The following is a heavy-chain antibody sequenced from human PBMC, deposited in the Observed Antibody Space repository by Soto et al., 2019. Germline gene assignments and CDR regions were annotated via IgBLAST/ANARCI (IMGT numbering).Heavy chain of an antibody. CDR1: GGSISSGGYY. CDR3: ARGTTRITMVRGVIFWFDP. D-gene: IGHD3-10*01. V-gene: IGHV4-31*03. Sequence: SETLSLTCTVSGGSISSGGYYWSWIRQHPGKGLEWIGYIYYSGSTYYNPSLKSRVTISVDTSKNQFPLKLSSVTAADTAVYYCARGTTRITMVRGVIFWFDPWGQGTLVTVSS. CDR2: IYYSGST. J-gene: IGHJ5*02.